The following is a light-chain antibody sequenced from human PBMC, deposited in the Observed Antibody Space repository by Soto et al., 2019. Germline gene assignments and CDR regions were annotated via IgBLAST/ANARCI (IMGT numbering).Light chain of an antibody. Sequence: EIVLTQSPGTLSLSPGEGASLSCRASQSVRSNYLAWYQQKPGQAPRLLIYGASSRATGIPDRFSGSGSGTDFTLTISRLESEDFAVYYCQRYGSSPPHTFGQGTRLEMK. V-gene: IGKV3-20*01. CDR3: QRYGSSPPHT. J-gene: IGKJ2*01. CDR2: GAS. CDR1: QSVRSNY.